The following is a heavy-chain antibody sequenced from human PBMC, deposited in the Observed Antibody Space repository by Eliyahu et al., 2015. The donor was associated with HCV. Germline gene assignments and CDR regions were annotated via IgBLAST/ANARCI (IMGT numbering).Heavy chain of an antibody. D-gene: IGHD2-21*01. Sequence: QITLTESGPTQVKPTQTLTLTCTFXGFSLTTSGVGVGWFRQPPGKAPEWLGTIYWNDDQRYSPSLKNRLTITKDTSQEQVVLTMTNMDPVDTATYFCARTYWPFDVWGRGXLVTVSS. V-gene: IGHV2-5*01. CDR2: IYWNDDQ. J-gene: IGHJ2*01. CDR3: ARTYWPFDV. CDR1: GFSLTTSGVG.